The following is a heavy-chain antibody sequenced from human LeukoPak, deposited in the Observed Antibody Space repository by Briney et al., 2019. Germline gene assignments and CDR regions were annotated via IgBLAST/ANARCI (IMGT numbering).Heavy chain of an antibody. J-gene: IGHJ4*02. V-gene: IGHV3-23*01. CDR2: ISSSSGTT. Sequence: GGSLRLSCAASGVSFSNYVRTWVRQAPGKGLEWVAAISSSSGTTYYADSVKGRFTIFRSNTKNNPLLQLNSLRDEDTAVYYCAKRVHSASWYAAFAYSGQGTLVTVSS. D-gene: IGHD6-13*01. CDR3: AKRVHSASWYAAFAY. CDR1: GVSFSNYV.